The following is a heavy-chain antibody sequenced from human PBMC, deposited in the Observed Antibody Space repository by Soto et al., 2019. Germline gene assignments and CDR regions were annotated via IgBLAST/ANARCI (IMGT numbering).Heavy chain of an antibody. CDR1: GGSISGSYSY. Sequence: XVTLSLTCAVSGGSISGSYSYWGWLRQSPGKGPDWIGSVFYTGFTSYNPSLESRVSVSVDTSKNQFSLNVSGVSAADTAVYYSATSQRGYNRNYFDHWGQGALVTVSS. CDR2: VFYTGFT. J-gene: IGHJ4*02. D-gene: IGHD1-20*01. CDR3: ATSQRGYNRNYFDH. V-gene: IGHV4-39*01.